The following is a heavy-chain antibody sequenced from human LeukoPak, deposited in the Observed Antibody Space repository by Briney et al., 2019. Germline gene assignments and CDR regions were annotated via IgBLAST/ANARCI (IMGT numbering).Heavy chain of an antibody. J-gene: IGHJ6*02. CDR3: ARNGKGSYYYYGMDV. CDR1: GFTFSSYG. D-gene: IGHD2-8*01. CDR2: IWYDGSNK. V-gene: IGHV3-33*01. Sequence: GGSLRLSCAASGFTFSSYGMHWVRQAPGKGLEWVAVIWYDGSNKYYADSVEGRFTISRDNSKNTLYLQMNSLRAEDTAVYYCARNGKGSYYYYGMDVWGQGTTVTVSS.